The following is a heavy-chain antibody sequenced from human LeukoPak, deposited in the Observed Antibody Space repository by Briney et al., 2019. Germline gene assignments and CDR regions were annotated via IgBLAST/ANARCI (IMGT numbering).Heavy chain of an antibody. Sequence: GASVKVSCKASGYTFTDFYIHWVRQAPGQGLEWMGWINPNSGGTNYAQKFQGRGTMTRDTSISTAHMELSRLRSDDTAVYYCARDLSIAARPSQYYFDYWGQGTLVTVSS. CDR2: INPNSGGT. CDR1: GYTFTDFY. J-gene: IGHJ4*02. CDR3: ARDLSIAARPSQYYFDY. D-gene: IGHD6-6*01. V-gene: IGHV1-2*02.